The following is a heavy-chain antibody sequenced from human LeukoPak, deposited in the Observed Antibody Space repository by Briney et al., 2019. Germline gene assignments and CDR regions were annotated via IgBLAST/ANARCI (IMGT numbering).Heavy chain of an antibody. CDR2: IYYSGNT. V-gene: IGHV4-59*01. CDR1: NASISSYY. CDR3: ARHGRSYYRAGFDP. Sequence: PSETLSLTCTVSNASISSYYWSWIRQPPGKGLEWIGFIYYSGNTNYSPSLKSRVTVSVDTSKNQFSLKLTSVTAADTAVYYCARHGRSYYRAGFDPWGQGTLVTVSS. J-gene: IGHJ5*02. D-gene: IGHD3-10*01.